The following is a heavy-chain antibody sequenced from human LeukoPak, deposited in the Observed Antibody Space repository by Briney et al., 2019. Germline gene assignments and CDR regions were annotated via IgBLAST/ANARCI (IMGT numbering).Heavy chain of an antibody. V-gene: IGHV3-21*01. CDR1: GFTFSSYS. CDR2: ISSSSSYI. Sequence: GGSLRLSCAASGFTFSSYSMNWVRQAPGKGLEWVSSISSSSSYIYYADSVKAKNSLYLQMNSLRAEDTAVYYCVHETYSSSSGLFYFDYWGQGTLVTVSS. D-gene: IGHD6-6*01. CDR3: VHETYSSSSGLFYFDY. J-gene: IGHJ4*02.